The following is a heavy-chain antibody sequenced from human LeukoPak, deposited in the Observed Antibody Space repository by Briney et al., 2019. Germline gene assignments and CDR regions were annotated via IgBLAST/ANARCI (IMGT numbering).Heavy chain of an antibody. Sequence: PGGSLRLSCAASGYTFSSYAMHWVRQAPGKGLEWVAVIWYDGGNKYYADSVKGRFTISRDNSKNTLYLQMNSLRAEDTAVYYCAKDVSVRYYDFWSGYGMDVWGQGTTVTVSS. D-gene: IGHD3-3*01. CDR3: AKDVSVRYYDFWSGYGMDV. V-gene: IGHV3-33*06. CDR1: GYTFSSYA. J-gene: IGHJ6*02. CDR2: IWYDGGNK.